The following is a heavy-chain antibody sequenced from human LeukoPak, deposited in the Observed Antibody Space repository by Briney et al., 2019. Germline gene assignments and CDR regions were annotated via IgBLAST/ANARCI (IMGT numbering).Heavy chain of an antibody. CDR1: RYTFTGYY. D-gene: IGHD1/OR15-1a*01. CDR2: INPNSGGT. CDR3: ARGDLTNYYYYMDV. Sequence: ASVKVSCKASRYTFTGYYMHWVRQAPGQGLEWMGWINPNSGGTNYAQKFQGRVTMTRDTSISTAYMELSRLRSDDTAVYYCARGDLTNYYYYMDVWGKGTTVTVSS. V-gene: IGHV1-2*02. J-gene: IGHJ6*03.